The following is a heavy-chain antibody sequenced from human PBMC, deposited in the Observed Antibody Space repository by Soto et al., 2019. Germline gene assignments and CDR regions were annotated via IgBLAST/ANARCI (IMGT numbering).Heavy chain of an antibody. Sequence: KPSETRSRTWAVSGYVITKGYHWCFIRQPPGKELEWIGTISHSGDTYYNPSLKSRVTISIDTAKNHLSLILSSVTAADTATYYCTRIYCTTTSCFINGMDVWGQGTTVTGS. D-gene: IGHD2-2*01. CDR1: GYVITKGYH. J-gene: IGHJ6*02. CDR3: TRIYCTTTSCFINGMDV. CDR2: ISHSGDT. V-gene: IGHV4-38-2*01.